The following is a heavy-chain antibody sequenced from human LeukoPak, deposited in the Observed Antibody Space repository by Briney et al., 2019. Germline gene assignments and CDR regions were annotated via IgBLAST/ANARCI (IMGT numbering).Heavy chain of an antibody. CDR3: ARRGYYDFWSGLDAFDI. V-gene: IGHV3-7*01. CDR2: IKQDGSEK. CDR1: GFTFSSYW. D-gene: IGHD3-3*01. Sequence: GGSLRLSCAASGFTFSSYWMSWVRQAPGKGLEWVANIKQDGSEKYYVDSVKGRFTITRDNAKNSLYLQMNSLSAEDTAVYYCARRGYYDFWSGLDAFDIWGQGTMVTVSS. J-gene: IGHJ3*02.